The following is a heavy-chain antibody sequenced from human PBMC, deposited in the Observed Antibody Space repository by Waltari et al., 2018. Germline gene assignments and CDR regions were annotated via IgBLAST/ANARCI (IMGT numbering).Heavy chain of an antibody. CDR1: GVTLSSYS. D-gene: IGHD3-22*01. Sequence: EVQLVESGGGLVKPGGSLRLSCEASGVTLSSYSLHWARPAPGKGLECVSSISSSRSYIYYADSVKGRFTISRDNAKNSLYLQMNSLRAEDTAVYYCARDQITYYYDSSGFNWGQGTLVTVSS. CDR2: ISSSRSYI. CDR3: ARDQITYYYDSSGFN. V-gene: IGHV3-21*01. J-gene: IGHJ4*02.